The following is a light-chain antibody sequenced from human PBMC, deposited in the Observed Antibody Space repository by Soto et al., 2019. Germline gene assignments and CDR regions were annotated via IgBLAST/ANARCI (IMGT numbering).Light chain of an antibody. CDR2: GAS. Sequence: ETVMTQSPATLSVSPGESATLSCRASQSVSSNLAWYQQKPGQAPRLLISGASSRATGIPDRFSGSGSGTDFTLTINRLEPEDFALYYCQQYGSSPPTFGQGTKVDNK. V-gene: IGKV3-20*01. J-gene: IGKJ1*01. CDR1: QSVSSN. CDR3: QQYGSSPPT.